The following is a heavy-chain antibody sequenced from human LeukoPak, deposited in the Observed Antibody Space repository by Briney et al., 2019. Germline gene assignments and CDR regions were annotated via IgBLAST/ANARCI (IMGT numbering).Heavy chain of an antibody. CDR3: AKDMRPDSYVWGSYRAGSVDY. J-gene: IGHJ4*02. V-gene: IGHV3-23*01. CDR2: TSGSGGST. Sequence: GGSLRLSCAASGFTFSSYAMSWVRQAPGKGLEWVSATSGSGGSTYYADSVKGRFTISRDNSKNTLYLQMNSLRAEDTAVYYCAKDMRPDSYVWGSYRAGSVDYWGQGTLVTVSS. CDR1: GFTFSSYA. D-gene: IGHD3-16*02.